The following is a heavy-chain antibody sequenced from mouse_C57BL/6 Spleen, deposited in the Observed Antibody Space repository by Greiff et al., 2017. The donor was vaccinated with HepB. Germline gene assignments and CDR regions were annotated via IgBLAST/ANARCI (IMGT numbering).Heavy chain of an antibody. Sequence: EVQGVESGGGLVKPGGSLKLSCAASGFTFSSYAMSWVRQTPEKRLEWVATISDGGSYIYYPDNVKGRFTISRDNAKNNLYLQMSHLKSEDTAMYYCARADGSSPAWCAYWGQGTLVTVSA. CDR1: GFTFSSYA. D-gene: IGHD1-1*01. CDR3: ARADGSSPAWCAY. J-gene: IGHJ3*01. CDR2: ISDGGSYI. V-gene: IGHV5-4*01.